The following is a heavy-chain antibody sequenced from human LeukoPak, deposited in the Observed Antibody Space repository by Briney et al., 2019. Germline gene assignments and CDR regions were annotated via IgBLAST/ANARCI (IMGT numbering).Heavy chain of an antibody. CDR3: ARLAYCGGDCSGDFDY. D-gene: IGHD2-21*02. V-gene: IGHV4-59*01. J-gene: IGHJ4*02. Sequence: PSETLSLTCTVSGGSISSYYWSWIRQPPGKGLEWIGYIYYSGSTNYNPSLKSRVTISVDTSKNQFSLKLSSVTAADTAVYYCARLAYCGGDCSGDFDYWGQGTLVTVSS. CDR2: IYYSGST. CDR1: GGSISSYY.